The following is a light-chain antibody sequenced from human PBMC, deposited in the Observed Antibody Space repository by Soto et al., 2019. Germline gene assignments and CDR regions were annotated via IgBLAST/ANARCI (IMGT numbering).Light chain of an antibody. V-gene: IGKV3-15*01. CDR1: QSVSSN. CDR3: HQYDDGPYT. Sequence: EIVMTQPPATLSVSPGERATLSCRASQSVSSNVAWYQQIPGQTPRLLIYGASTRATGVPVRFSGSASGTEFTLTISGLQSEDFAVYYCHQYDDGPYTFGQGTKVDIK. J-gene: IGKJ2*01. CDR2: GAS.